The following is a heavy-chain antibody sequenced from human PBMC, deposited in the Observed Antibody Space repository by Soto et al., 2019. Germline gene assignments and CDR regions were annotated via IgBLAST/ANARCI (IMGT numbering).Heavy chain of an antibody. Sequence: SETLSLTCAVSGGSISSGGYSWSWIRQPPGKGLEWIGYIYHSGSTYYNPSLKSRVTISVDRSKNQFSLKLSSVTAADTAVYYCARDSGTAMVMDYWGQGTLVTVSS. J-gene: IGHJ4*02. CDR3: ARDSGTAMVMDY. CDR2: IYHSGST. D-gene: IGHD5-18*01. CDR1: GGSISSGGYS. V-gene: IGHV4-30-2*01.